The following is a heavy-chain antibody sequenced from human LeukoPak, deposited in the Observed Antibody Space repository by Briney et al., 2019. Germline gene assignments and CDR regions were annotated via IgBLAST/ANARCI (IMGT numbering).Heavy chain of an antibody. CDR2: IYYSGST. CDR1: GGSISSSSYY. Sequence: PSETLSLTCTVSGGSISSSSYYWGWIRQPPGKGLEWIGSIYYSGSTYCNPSLKSRVTISVDTSKNQFSLKLSSVTAADTAVYYCARAYGNWGTYYYYYMDVWGKGTTVTISS. CDR3: ARAYGNWGTYYYYYMDV. J-gene: IGHJ6*03. D-gene: IGHD3-16*01. V-gene: IGHV4-39*07.